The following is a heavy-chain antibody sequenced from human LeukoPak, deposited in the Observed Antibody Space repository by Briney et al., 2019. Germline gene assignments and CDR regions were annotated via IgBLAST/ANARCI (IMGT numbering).Heavy chain of an antibody. Sequence: GGSLRLSCAASGFTVSTSYMSWVRQAPGKGLEWVSTIFSGGNTYYPDSVKGRFTISRDNSENTLYLQMNSLRVEDTAVYFCARELTWHYYEYWGQGTLVTVSP. CDR3: ARELTWHYYEY. D-gene: IGHD2-21*02. CDR2: IFSGGNT. J-gene: IGHJ4*02. CDR1: GFTVSTSY. V-gene: IGHV3-53*01.